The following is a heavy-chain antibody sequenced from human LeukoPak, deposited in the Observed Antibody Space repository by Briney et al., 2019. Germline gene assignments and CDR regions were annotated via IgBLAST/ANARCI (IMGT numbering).Heavy chain of an antibody. D-gene: IGHD2-2*01. CDR2: ISGSGGST. CDR1: GFTFSSYA. V-gene: IGHV3-23*01. CDR3: AKDRGARYQLLSDYY. Sequence: GGSLRLSCAASGFTFSSYAMSWVRQAPGKGLEWVSAISGSGGSTYYADSVKGRFTISRDNSKNTLYLQMNSLRAEDTAVYYCAKDRGARYQLLSDYYWGQGTLVTVSS. J-gene: IGHJ4*02.